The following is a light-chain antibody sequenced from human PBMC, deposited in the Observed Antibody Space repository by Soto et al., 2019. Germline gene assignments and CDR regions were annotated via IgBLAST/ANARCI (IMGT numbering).Light chain of an antibody. J-gene: IGKJ1*01. V-gene: IGKV3-20*01. CDR1: QSVSSSY. CDR3: QQYDSSPRT. CDR2: RTS. Sequence: EIVLTQSPGTLSLSPGERATLSCRASQSVSSSYLAWYQQKPGQAPRLLIYRTSNRATGIPDRFSGSGSGTDFTLTISRLEPEDFAVYWCQQYDSSPRTVGQGTKVEIK.